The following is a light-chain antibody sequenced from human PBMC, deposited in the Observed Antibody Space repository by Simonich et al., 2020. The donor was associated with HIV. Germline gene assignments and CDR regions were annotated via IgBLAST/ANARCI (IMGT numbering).Light chain of an antibody. CDR2: DVR. CDR1: SCDVGGYNY. Sequence: SALTQPASVSGSPGQLITISCTGTSCDVGGYNYVSWYRQHPGTAPKLMIYDVRGRPSGVSNRFSGSKSGNTASLTISGLQGEDGADYYCCSYAGSTHVVFGGGTKLTVL. V-gene: IGLV2-14*03. J-gene: IGLJ2*01. CDR3: CSYAGSTHVV.